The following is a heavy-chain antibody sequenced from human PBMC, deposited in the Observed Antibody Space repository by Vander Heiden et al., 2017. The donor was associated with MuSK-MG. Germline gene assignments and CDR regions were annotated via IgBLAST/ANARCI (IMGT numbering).Heavy chain of an antibody. Sequence: EVQLLESGGGLVQPGGSLRLSCAASGFPFSSYAMSWVRQAPGKGLEWVSAISGSGGSTYYADSVKGRFTISRDNSKNTLYLQMNSLRAEDTAVYYCAKGHSVVVAATLDYWGQGTLVTVSS. J-gene: IGHJ4*02. CDR2: ISGSGGST. CDR3: AKGHSVVVAATLDY. CDR1: GFPFSSYA. D-gene: IGHD2-15*01. V-gene: IGHV3-23*01.